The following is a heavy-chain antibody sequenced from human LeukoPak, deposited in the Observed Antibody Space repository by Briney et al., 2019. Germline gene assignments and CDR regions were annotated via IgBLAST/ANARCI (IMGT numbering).Heavy chain of an antibody. CDR1: GFTFDDYA. CDR2: ISWNSGSI. Sequence: PGGSLRLSCAASGFTFDDYATHWVRQAPGKGLEWVSGISWNSGSIGYADSVKGRFTISRDNAKNSLYLQMNSLRVEDTAVYYCASKLLPAAEQGLAYWGQGTLVTVSS. V-gene: IGHV3-9*01. CDR3: ASKLLPAAEQGLAY. D-gene: IGHD2-2*01. J-gene: IGHJ4*02.